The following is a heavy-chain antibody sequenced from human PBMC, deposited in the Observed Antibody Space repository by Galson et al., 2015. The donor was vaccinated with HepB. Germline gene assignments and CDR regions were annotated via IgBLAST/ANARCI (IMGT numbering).Heavy chain of an antibody. CDR1: GYTFTSYY. CDR3: ARGEGIVGATTGGWDGMDV. CDR2: INPSGGST. V-gene: IGHV1-46*04. Sequence: SVKVSCKASGYTFTSYYMHWVRQAPGQGLEWMGIINPSGGSTSYAQKLQGRVTMTRDTSTSTVYMELSSLRSEDTAVYYCARGEGIVGATTGGWDGMDVWGQGTTVTVSS. J-gene: IGHJ6*02. D-gene: IGHD1-26*01.